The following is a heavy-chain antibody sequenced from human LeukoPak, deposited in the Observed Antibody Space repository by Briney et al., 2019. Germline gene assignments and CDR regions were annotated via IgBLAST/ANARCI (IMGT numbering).Heavy chain of an antibody. V-gene: IGHV4-39*07. CDR2: INHSGST. J-gene: IGHJ5*02. Sequence: SQTLSLTCTVFGGSISSSSYYWSWIRQPPGKGLEWIGEINHSGSTNYNPSLKSRVTISVDTSKNQFSLKLSSVTAADTAVYYCARVGKQWVVLRGWFDPWGQGTLVTVSS. D-gene: IGHD6-19*01. CDR1: GGSISSSSYY. CDR3: ARVGKQWVVLRGWFDP.